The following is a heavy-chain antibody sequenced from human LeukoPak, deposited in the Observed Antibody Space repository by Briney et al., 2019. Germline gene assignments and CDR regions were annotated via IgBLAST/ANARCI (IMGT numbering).Heavy chain of an antibody. J-gene: IGHJ4*02. Sequence: SETLSLTCTVSGGSISSYYWSWIRQPPGKGLECIGYIYYSGSTNYNPSLKSRVTISVDTSKNRFSLKLSSVTAADTAVYYCARRTYFYDSSGYYFDYWGQGTLVTVSS. D-gene: IGHD3-22*01. CDR3: ARRTYFYDSSGYYFDY. V-gene: IGHV4-59*01. CDR1: GGSISSYY. CDR2: IYYSGST.